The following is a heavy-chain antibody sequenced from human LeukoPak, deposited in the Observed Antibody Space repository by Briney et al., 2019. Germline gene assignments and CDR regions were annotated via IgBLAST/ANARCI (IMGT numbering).Heavy chain of an antibody. CDR2: IIPIFGTA. V-gene: IGHV1-69*13. CDR1: GGTFSSYG. Sequence: SVKASCKASGGTFSSYGITWVRQAPGQGLEWMGGIIPIFGTANYAQKFQGRVTITADESTSTAYMELSSLRSEDTAVYYCARDEGQAASDYWGQGTLVTVSS. J-gene: IGHJ4*02. CDR3: ARDEGQAASDY. D-gene: IGHD6-25*01.